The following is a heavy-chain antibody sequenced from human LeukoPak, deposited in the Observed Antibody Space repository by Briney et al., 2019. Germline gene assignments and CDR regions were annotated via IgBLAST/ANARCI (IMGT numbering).Heavy chain of an antibody. Sequence: PGGSLRLSCAASGFTFSSQAMSWIRQPPGKGLEWIEYIYYSGSTNYNPSLKSRVTISVDTSKNQFSLKLGSVTAADTAVYYCARTISGWSIVFDYWGQGTLVTVSS. J-gene: IGHJ4*02. V-gene: IGHV4-59*08. CDR3: ARTISGWSIVFDY. CDR1: GFTFSSQA. CDR2: IYYSGST. D-gene: IGHD6-19*01.